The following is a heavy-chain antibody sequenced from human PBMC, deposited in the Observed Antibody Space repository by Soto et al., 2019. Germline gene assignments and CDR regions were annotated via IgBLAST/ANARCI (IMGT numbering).Heavy chain of an antibody. D-gene: IGHD6-13*01. J-gene: IGHJ4*02. CDR1: GLTVSSASYY. CDR3: ARYRISGSWSKFDY. CDR2: IYYNGST. Sequence: SEPLFLTGRVSGLTVSSASYYWGWIRRHPGKGLEWVGNIYYNGSTYYSPSLKSRVTVWFDTSKNQFSLRLTSVTAADTAVYYCARYRISGSWSKFDYWGQGTRVTVSS. V-gene: IGHV4-31*03.